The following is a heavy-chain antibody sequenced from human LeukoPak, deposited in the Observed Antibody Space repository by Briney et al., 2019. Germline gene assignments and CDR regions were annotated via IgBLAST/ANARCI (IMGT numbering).Heavy chain of an antibody. CDR1: GGSFSGYY. D-gene: IGHD5-18*01. CDR3: ARSRGYSYGYVDY. J-gene: IGHJ4*02. Sequence: SETLSLTCAVYGGSFSGYYWSWIRQPPGKGLEWIGEINHSGSTNYNPSLKNRVTISVDTSKNQFSLKLSSVTAADTAVYYCARSRGYSYGYVDYWGQGTLVTVSS. CDR2: INHSGST. V-gene: IGHV4-34*01.